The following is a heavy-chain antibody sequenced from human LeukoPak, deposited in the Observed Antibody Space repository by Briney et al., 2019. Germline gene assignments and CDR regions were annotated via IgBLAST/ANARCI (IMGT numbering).Heavy chain of an antibody. D-gene: IGHD3-22*01. CDR2: ISYGDGGT. Sequence: PGGSLRLSCETSGFTFSNYAMSWVRQAPGRGLEWVSGISYGDGGTYYADSVKGRFTISRDNSKNTLSLQMNSLRAEDTAVYYCARVPRHYYDSSGYLHDAFDIWGQGTMVTVSS. CDR3: ARVPRHYYDSSGYLHDAFDI. CDR1: GFTFSNYA. J-gene: IGHJ3*02. V-gene: IGHV3-23*01.